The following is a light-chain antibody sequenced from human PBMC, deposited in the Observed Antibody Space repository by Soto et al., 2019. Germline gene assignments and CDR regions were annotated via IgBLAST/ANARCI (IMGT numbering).Light chain of an antibody. J-gene: IGKJ5*01. Sequence: DIQLTHSRSSLSASXEDCVTMTXXASQSISTHLNWYQQKPGKAPNLLIYAASSLQSGVPPRFSGSGSGTDFTLTISSLQPTDFATYYCQQSLTTPLTFGQGTRLEIK. CDR2: AAS. CDR3: QQSLTTPLT. V-gene: IGKV1-39*01. CDR1: QSISTH.